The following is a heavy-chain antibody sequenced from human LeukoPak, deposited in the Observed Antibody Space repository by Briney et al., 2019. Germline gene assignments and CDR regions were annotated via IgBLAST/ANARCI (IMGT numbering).Heavy chain of an antibody. CDR1: GFTFSSYA. Sequence: GASLRLSCAASGFTFSSYAMSWVRQAPGKGLEWVSAISGSGGSTYYADSVRGRFTISRDNSKNTLYLQMNSLRAEDTAVYYCAKDHPYSSGWTFDYWGQGTLVTVSS. CDR2: ISGSGGST. J-gene: IGHJ4*02. D-gene: IGHD6-19*01. CDR3: AKDHPYSSGWTFDY. V-gene: IGHV3-23*01.